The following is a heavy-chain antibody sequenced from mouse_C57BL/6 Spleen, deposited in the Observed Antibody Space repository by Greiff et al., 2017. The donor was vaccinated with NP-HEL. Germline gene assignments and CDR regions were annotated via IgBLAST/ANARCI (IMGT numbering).Heavy chain of an antibody. J-gene: IGHJ4*01. Sequence: QVQLQQPGAELVRPGSSVKLSCKASGYTFTSYWMHWVKQRPIQGLEWIGNIDPSDSETHYNQKFKDKATLTVDKSSSTAYMQLSSLTSEDSAVYYCARGRVLLSVVYYAMDDWGQGTSVTVSS. D-gene: IGHD2-10*01. CDR1: GYTFTSYW. V-gene: IGHV1-52*01. CDR2: IDPSDSET. CDR3: ARGRVLLSVVYYAMDD.